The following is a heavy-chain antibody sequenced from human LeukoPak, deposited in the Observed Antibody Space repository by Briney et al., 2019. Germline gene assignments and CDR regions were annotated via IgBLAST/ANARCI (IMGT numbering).Heavy chain of an antibody. J-gene: IGHJ4*02. Sequence: GGSLRLSCAASGFAFSNAWMSWVRQAPGKGLEWVSGIIPSGHTTYYADSVRGRFTISRDNSRNTVYLQMNSLRAEDTAVYYCAKDDRWLQFCCWGQGTLVTVSA. CDR1: GFAFSNAW. CDR3: AKDDRWLQFCC. CDR2: IIPSGHTT. V-gene: IGHV3-23*01. D-gene: IGHD5-24*01.